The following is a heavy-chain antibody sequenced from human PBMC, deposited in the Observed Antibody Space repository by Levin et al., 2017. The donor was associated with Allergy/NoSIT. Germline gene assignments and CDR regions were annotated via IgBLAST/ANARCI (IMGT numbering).Heavy chain of an antibody. J-gene: IGHJ4*02. V-gene: IGHV3-49*03. CDR1: GFTFGDYA. CDR3: TRDHFRPGDYFDY. CDR2: IRSKAYGGTS. D-gene: IGHD3-3*02. Sequence: GGSLRLSCTASGFTFGDYAMSWFRQAPGKGLEWVGFIRSKAYGGTSEYAASVKGRFSISRDDSKSIAYLQMNSLKTEDTAVYYCTRDHFRPGDYFDYWGQGTLVTVAS.